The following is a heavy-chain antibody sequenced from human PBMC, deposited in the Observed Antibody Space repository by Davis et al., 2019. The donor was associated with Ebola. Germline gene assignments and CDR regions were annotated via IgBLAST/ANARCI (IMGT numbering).Heavy chain of an antibody. J-gene: IGHJ2*01. Sequence: GGSLRLSCKGSGYSFTSYWSGWVRKIPGKGLEWMGTIYPGDSDTRYSLPFQGQVTISADKSISTAYLQWSILKVSDTAMYYCARQIAAAWYFDLWGRGTLVTVYS. CDR3: ARQIAAAWYFDL. CDR1: GYSFTSYW. CDR2: IYPGDSDT. V-gene: IGHV5-51*02. D-gene: IGHD6-13*01.